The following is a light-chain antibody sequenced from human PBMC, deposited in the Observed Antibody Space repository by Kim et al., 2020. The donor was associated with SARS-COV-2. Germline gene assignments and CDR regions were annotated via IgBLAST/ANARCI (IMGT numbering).Light chain of an antibody. J-gene: IGKJ3*01. CDR3: QQSYSTPRT. CDR1: QSISSY. V-gene: IGKV1-39*01. Sequence: SSVGDRVTITCRASQSISSYLNWYQQKPRKAPKLLIYAASTLQGGVPSRCGGSGSGTDFILTISSLQPEDFATYYCQQSYSTPRTFGPGTKVDIK. CDR2: AAS.